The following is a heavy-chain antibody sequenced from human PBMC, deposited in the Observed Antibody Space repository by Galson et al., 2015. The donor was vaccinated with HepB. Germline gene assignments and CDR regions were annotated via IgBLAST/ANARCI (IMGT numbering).Heavy chain of an antibody. D-gene: IGHD1-26*01. CDR1: GFTFSDYY. CDR3: ARSDMGSYYFDPFDY. J-gene: IGHJ4*02. CDR2: ISSSGSTI. V-gene: IGHV3-11*01. Sequence: SLRLSCAASGFTFSDYYMSWIRQAPGKGLEWVSYISSSGSTIYYADSVKGRFTISRDNAKNSLYLQMNSLRAEDTAVYYCARSDMGSYYFDPFDYWGQGTLVTVSS.